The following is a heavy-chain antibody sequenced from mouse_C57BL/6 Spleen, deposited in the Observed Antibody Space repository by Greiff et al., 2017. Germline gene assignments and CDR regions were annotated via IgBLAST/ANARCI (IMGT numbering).Heavy chain of an antibody. CDR3: ALGMAHD. CDR1: GYAFSSSW. J-gene: IGHJ2*01. V-gene: IGHV1-82*01. Sequence: QVQLQQSGPELVKPGASVKISCKASGYAFSSSWMNWVKQRPGKGLEWIGRISPGDGDTNYNGKFKGKATLTADKSSSTAYMQLSSLTSEDSAVYFCALGMAHDWGQGTTLTVSS. D-gene: IGHD1-3*01. CDR2: ISPGDGDT.